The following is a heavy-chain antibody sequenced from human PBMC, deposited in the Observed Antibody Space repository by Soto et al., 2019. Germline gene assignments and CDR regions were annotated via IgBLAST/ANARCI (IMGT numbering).Heavy chain of an antibody. V-gene: IGHV3-23*01. J-gene: IGHJ2*01. CDR2: INSRGDKT. Sequence: QLLESGGGLVQPGGSLRLSCAASGFTLSAHAMNWFRQAPGKGPEWVSTINSRGDKTFYADSVKGRVTLSRDDSKNTLCLQMNSLRAEDTAMYYCAKADGCAAGTCYTGTYWFFDLWGRGTLVTVSS. CDR3: AKADGCAAGTCYTGTYWFFDL. D-gene: IGHD2-2*02. CDR1: GFTLSAHA.